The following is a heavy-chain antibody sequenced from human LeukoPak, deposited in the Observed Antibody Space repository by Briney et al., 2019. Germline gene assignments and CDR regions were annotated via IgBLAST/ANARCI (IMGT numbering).Heavy chain of an antibody. J-gene: IGHJ4*02. CDR2: INPNNGGT. V-gene: IGHV1-2*02. CDR3: AKAPD. CDR1: GYNFIDKY. Sequence: ASVKVSCKASGYNFIDKYMHWVRQAPGQGLEWMGWINPNNGGTNYAQKFEGRVTMTRDTSISTAYMELSSLQSDDTAVYYCAKAPDWGQGTLVTVSS.